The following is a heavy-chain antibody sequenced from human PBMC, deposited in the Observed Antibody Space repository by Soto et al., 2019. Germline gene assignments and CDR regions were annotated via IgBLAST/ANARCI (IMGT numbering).Heavy chain of an antibody. Sequence: QVHLVQSGTEVKEPGASVKVSCKASASTFTGYTINWVRQAPGQALEWMGWISTFNGNTKYARNFEGRVTMTTNTPTTTAYKELTSLTFDDTAVYFCARGTVTSGRWFGPWGQGTLVSVSS. CDR2: ISTFNGNT. CDR1: ASTFTGYT. J-gene: IGHJ5*02. V-gene: IGHV1-18*04. CDR3: ARGTVTSGRWFGP. D-gene: IGHD4-17*01.